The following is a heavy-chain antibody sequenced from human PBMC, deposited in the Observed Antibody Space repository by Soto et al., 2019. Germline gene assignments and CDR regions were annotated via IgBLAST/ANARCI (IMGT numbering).Heavy chain of an antibody. V-gene: IGHV1-69*13. CDR1: GGTFSSYA. D-gene: IGHD3-22*01. CDR2: IIPIFGTA. CDR3: ARGYYDSSGYATSDAFDI. J-gene: IGHJ3*02. Sequence: GASVKVSCKASGGTFSSYAISWVRQAPGQGLEWMGGIIPIFGTANYAQKFQGRVTITADESTSTAYMELSSLRSEDTAVYYCARGYYDSSGYATSDAFDIWGQGTMVPVSS.